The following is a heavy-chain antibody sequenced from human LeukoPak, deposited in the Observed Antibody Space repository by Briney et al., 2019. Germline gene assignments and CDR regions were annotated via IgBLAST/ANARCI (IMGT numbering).Heavy chain of an antibody. CDR2: IYYSGTT. D-gene: IGHD6-13*01. CDR3: ARQTVSSWYYFDY. V-gene: IGHV4-39*01. J-gene: IGHJ4*02. CDR1: GFTFSSHL. Sequence: GSLRLSCAASGFTFSSHLMNWVRQPPGKGLEWIGTIYYSGTTYYNPSLKSRVTISVDTSKNQFSLKLSSVTAADTAVYYCARQTVSSWYYFDYWGQGTLVTVSS.